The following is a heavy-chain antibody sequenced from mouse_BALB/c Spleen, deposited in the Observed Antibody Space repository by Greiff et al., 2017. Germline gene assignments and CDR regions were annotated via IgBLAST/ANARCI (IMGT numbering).Heavy chain of an antibody. V-gene: IGHV5-17*02. CDR3: ARGAYYYGSSYGGYYAMDY. CDR2: ISSGSSTI. Sequence: DVKLVESGGGLVQPGGSRKLSCAASGFTFSSFGMHWVRQAPEKGLEWVAYISSGSSTIYYADTVKGRFTISRDNPKNTLFLQMTSLRSEDTAMYYCARGAYYYGSSYGGYYAMDYWGQGTSVTVSS. J-gene: IGHJ4*01. CDR1: GFTFSSFG. D-gene: IGHD1-1*01.